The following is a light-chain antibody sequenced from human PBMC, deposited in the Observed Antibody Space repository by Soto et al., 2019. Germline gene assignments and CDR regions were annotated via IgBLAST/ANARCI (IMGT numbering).Light chain of an antibody. CDR3: QQYGSSPLFT. CDR1: QSVSSSY. J-gene: IGKJ3*01. Sequence: EIVLTQSPGTLSLSPGERATLSCRASQSVSSSYLAWYQQKPGQAPRLLIYGASSRATGIPDRFSGSGSGKEFPLNISRMGPENFAVYYCQQYGSSPLFTFGPGTKVDIK. V-gene: IGKV3-20*01. CDR2: GAS.